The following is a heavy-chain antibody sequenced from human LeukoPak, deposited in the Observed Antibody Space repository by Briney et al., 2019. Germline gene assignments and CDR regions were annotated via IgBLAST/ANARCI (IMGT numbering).Heavy chain of an antibody. J-gene: IGHJ4*02. D-gene: IGHD3-22*01. CDR3: ARRGDSSGYFENDY. CDR2: IYYSGST. V-gene: IGHV4-59*08. Sequence: SETLSLTCTVSGGSISSHYWNWIRQPPGKGLEWIGYIYYSGSTNYNPSLKSRVTISVDTSKNQFSLKLSSVTAADTAVYYCARRGDSSGYFENDYWGQGTLVTVSS. CDR1: GGSISSHY.